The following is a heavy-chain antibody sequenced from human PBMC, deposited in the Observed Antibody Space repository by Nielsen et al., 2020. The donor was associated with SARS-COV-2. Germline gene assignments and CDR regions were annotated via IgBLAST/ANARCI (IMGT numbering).Heavy chain of an antibody. J-gene: IGHJ5*02. CDR2: ISAYNGNT. Sequence: ASVKVSCKASGYTFTSYGISWVRQAPGQGLEWMGWISAYNGNTNYAQKLQGRVTMTTDTSTSTAYMELRSLRSDDTAVYYRAKAYYGSGSFGAHWFDPWGQGTLVTASS. CDR1: GYTFTSYG. D-gene: IGHD3-10*01. CDR3: AKAYYGSGSFGAHWFDP. V-gene: IGHV1-18*01.